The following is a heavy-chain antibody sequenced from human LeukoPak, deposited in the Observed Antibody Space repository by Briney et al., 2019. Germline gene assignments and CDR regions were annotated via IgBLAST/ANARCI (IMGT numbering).Heavy chain of an antibody. CDR2: ISGSSDLT. Sequence: GGSLRLSCAASGFTFSNNAMSWVRQAPGRGLEWVSAISGSSDLTYYADSVKGRFTISRDNSKNTLFLQMNSLRAEDTAVYYCARRGESASYGDYRFDYWGQGTLVTVSS. V-gene: IGHV3-23*01. CDR3: ARRGESASYGDYRFDY. D-gene: IGHD4-17*01. CDR1: GFTFSNNA. J-gene: IGHJ4*02.